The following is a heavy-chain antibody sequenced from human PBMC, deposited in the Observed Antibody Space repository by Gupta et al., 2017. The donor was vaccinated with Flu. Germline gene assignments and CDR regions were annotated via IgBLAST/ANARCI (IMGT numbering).Heavy chain of an antibody. Sequence: EVQLVESGGGLVQPGGSLRLSCAASGFIFSEHYMDWARQTPGKGLEWVGRITNGRDNYIAEYAASVKGRFMIWRDDSQNTLYLEMNSLKTEDTAVYYCLRDSNLGWFDPWGQGTLVTVS. CDR3: LRDSNLGWFDP. D-gene: IGHD7-27*01. CDR1: GFIFSEHY. J-gene: IGHJ5*02. CDR2: ITNGRDNYIA. V-gene: IGHV3-72*01.